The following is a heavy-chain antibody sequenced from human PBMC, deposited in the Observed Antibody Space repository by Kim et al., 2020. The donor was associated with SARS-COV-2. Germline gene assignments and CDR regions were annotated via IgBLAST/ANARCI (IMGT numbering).Heavy chain of an antibody. J-gene: IGHJ4*02. CDR3: ARDFDTKKYYFDY. V-gene: IGHV4-39*07. Sequence: YNPSLKRRVSISVDTSKNQFSLKLSSVTAADTAVYYCARDFDTKKYYFDYWGQGTLVTVSS. D-gene: IGHD3-3*01.